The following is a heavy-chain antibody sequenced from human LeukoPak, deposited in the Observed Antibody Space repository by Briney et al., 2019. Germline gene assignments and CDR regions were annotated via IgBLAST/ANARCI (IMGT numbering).Heavy chain of an antibody. V-gene: IGHV1-2*02. D-gene: IGHD1-26*01. CDR2: INPNSGGT. Sequence: ASVKVSCKASGYTFTGYYMHWVRQAPGQGLEWMGWINPNSGGTNYAQKFQGRVTMTRDTSISTAYMELSRLRSDDTAVYYCAREKGSYQTRAFDNWGQGTLVTVSS. CDR1: GYTFTGYY. J-gene: IGHJ4*02. CDR3: AREKGSYQTRAFDN.